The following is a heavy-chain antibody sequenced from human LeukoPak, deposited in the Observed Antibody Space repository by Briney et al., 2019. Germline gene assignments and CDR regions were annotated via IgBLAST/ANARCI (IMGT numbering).Heavy chain of an antibody. CDR1: GYTFVSYD. CDR2: MNPNSGNT. J-gene: IGHJ6*03. D-gene: IGHD6-19*01. CDR3: ARRAVGNSHYYSMDV. V-gene: IGHV1-8*03. Sequence: ASVKVSCKASGYTFVSYDINWVRQVTGQGLEWMGWMNPNSGNTGYAQKFQGRVTITRNTSISTAFMELSSLRSEDTAVYYCARRAVGNSHYYSMDVWGKGTTVTVSS.